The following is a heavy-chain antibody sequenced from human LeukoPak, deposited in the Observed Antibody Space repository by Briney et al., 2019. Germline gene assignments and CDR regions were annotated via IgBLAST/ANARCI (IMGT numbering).Heavy chain of an antibody. J-gene: IGHJ4*02. CDR1: GGSISSSNW. D-gene: IGHD6-19*01. CDR2: IYHSGRT. CDR3: ARGRVIAGAGWGPWELPPAGHDY. Sequence: PSETLPLTCTVSGGSISSSNWWSWVRQPPGKGLEWIGEIYHSGRTNYNPSLKSRLTILVEKSKNQFSLKLNSVTAADTAVYYCARGRVIAGAGWGPWELPPAGHDYWGQGTLVTVSS. V-gene: IGHV4-4*02.